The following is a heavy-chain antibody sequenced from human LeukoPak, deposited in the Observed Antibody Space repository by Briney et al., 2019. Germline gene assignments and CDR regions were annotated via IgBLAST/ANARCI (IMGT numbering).Heavy chain of an antibody. J-gene: IGHJ4*02. CDR3: ARVPTSVTTRGMGYFDC. CDR2: IIPIFGTA. CDR1: GGTFSSYA. V-gene: IGHV1-69*13. Sequence: ASVKVSCKASGGTFSSYAISWVRQAPGQGLEWMGGIIPIFGTANYAQKFQGRVTITADESTSTAYMELSSVTAADTAVYYCARVPTSVTTRGMGYFDCWGQGTLVTVSS. D-gene: IGHD4-17*01.